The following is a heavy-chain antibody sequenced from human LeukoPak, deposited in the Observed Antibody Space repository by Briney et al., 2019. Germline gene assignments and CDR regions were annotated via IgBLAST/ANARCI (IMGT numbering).Heavy chain of an antibody. V-gene: IGHV4-34*01. CDR3: ASNDILTGSSLHYFDY. CDR1: GGSFSGYY. D-gene: IGHD3-9*01. J-gene: IGHJ4*02. Sequence: SETLSLTCAVYGGSFSGYYWSWIRQPPGKGLEWIGEINHSGSTNYNPSLKSRVTISVDTSKNQFSLTLSSVTAADTAVYYCASNDILTGSSLHYFDYWGQGTLVTVSS. CDR2: INHSGST.